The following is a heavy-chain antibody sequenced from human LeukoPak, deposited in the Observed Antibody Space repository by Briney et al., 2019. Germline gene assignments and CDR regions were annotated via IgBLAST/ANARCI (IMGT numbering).Heavy chain of an antibody. J-gene: IGHJ3*01. CDR3: AKDSQSVAFSLDDAFDL. D-gene: IGHD2/OR15-2a*01. CDR2: ISATGSTT. V-gene: IGHV3-23*01. Sequence: GGSLRLSCTASGLTFSTYALSWVRQTPGKGLERLSVISATGSTTYYADSVRGRFTISRDNSRNTLYLQMNSLRAEDTAVYYCAKDSQSVAFSLDDAFDLWGQGTIVTVSA. CDR1: GLTFSTYA.